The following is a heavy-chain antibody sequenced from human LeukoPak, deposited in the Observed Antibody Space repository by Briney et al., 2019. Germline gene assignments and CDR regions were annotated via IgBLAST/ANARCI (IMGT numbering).Heavy chain of an antibody. CDR2: IYYSGST. V-gene: IGHV4-59*08. CDR1: GGSISSYY. D-gene: IGHD3-10*01. J-gene: IGHJ6*02. Sequence: SETLSLTRTVSGGSISSYYWSWIRQPPGKGLEWIGYIYYSGSTNYNPSLKSRVTISVDTSKNQFSLKLSSVTAADTAVYYCARHSMVRGVTYGMDVWGQGTTVTVSS. CDR3: ARHSMVRGVTYGMDV.